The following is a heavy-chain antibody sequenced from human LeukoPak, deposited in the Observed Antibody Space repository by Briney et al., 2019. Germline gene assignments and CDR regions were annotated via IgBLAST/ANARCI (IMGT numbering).Heavy chain of an antibody. CDR2: ISYDGSNK. D-gene: IGHD6-13*01. Sequence: GGSLRLSCAASGFTFSSYAMHWVRQAPGKGLEWVAVISYDGSNKYYADSVKGRFTISRDNSKNTLYLQMNSLRAEDTAVYYCTATLGYSSSWYCDYWGQGTLVTVSS. J-gene: IGHJ4*02. CDR1: GFTFSSYA. CDR3: TATLGYSSSWYCDY. V-gene: IGHV3-30*04.